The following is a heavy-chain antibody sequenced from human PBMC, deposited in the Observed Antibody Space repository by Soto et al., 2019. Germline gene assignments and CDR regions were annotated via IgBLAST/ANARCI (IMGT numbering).Heavy chain of an antibody. CDR2: IYPGDSDT. J-gene: IGHJ6*02. CDR3: ARALRGVATSNYYGMDV. V-gene: IGHV5-51*01. Sequence: PGESLKISCKVSGYSFTSYWIGWVRQMPGKGLEWMGIIYPGDSDTRYSPSFQGQVTISADKSISTAYLQWSSLKASDTAMYYCARALRGVATSNYYGMDVWGQGTTVTVSS. CDR1: GYSFTSYW. D-gene: IGHD5-12*01.